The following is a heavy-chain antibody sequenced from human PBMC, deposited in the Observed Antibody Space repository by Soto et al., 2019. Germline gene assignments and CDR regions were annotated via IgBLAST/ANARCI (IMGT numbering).Heavy chain of an antibody. CDR3: AKSRYSDSSGDFYDY. CDR1: AFTFKNYA. CDR2: IGGSGRTT. Sequence: HPGGSLPLSCAASAFTFKNYAMIWVRQAPGKGLEWVSGIGGSGRTTYYADSVKGRFTISRDNSNNTLFLQMNSLRAEDTAVYYCAKSRYSDSSGDFYDYWGQGTMVTVSS. V-gene: IGHV3-23*01. J-gene: IGHJ4*02. D-gene: IGHD3-22*01.